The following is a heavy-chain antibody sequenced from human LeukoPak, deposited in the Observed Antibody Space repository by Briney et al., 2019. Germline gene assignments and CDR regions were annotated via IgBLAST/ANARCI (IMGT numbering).Heavy chain of an antibody. CDR1: GFTFRTYW. J-gene: IGHJ4*02. D-gene: IGHD5-24*01. CDR2: IKQDGSET. Sequence: GGSLRLPCAPSGFTFRTYWMSWVRQAPGKGLEWVANIKQDGSETYYADSVKGRFTIFRDNAKNSLYLQMDSLRVEDTAVYYCANGDGFDYWGQGTLVIVSS. V-gene: IGHV3-7*01. CDR3: ANGDGFDY.